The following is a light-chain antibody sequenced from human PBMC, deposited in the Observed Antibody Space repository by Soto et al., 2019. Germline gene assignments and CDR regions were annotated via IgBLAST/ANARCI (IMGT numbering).Light chain of an antibody. V-gene: IGLV1-40*01. J-gene: IGLJ1*01. CDR1: SSNIGAGYD. CDR3: QSYDRSLRTYV. Sequence: QSLLTHPPSVSGAPGQRVTISCSGSSSNIGAGYDVNWYRQLPGTAPKLLIYGNSDRPSGVPDRFSGSKSGTPASLAITGLQAEDEADYFCQSYDRSLRTYVFGTGTKVTAL. CDR2: GNS.